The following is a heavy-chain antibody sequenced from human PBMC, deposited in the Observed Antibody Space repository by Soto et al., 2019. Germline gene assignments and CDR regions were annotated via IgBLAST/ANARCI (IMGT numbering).Heavy chain of an antibody. V-gene: IGHV3-30-3*01. Sequence: QVQLVESGGGVVQPGRSLRLSCAASGFTFSSYAMHWVRQAPGKGLEWVAVISYDGSNKYYADSVKGRFTISRDNSKNTLYLQMNSLRAEDTAVYYCVRDPTMTTVTKFDYWGQGTLVTVSS. J-gene: IGHJ4*02. CDR2: ISYDGSNK. CDR3: VRDPTMTTVTKFDY. D-gene: IGHD4-17*01. CDR1: GFTFSSYA.